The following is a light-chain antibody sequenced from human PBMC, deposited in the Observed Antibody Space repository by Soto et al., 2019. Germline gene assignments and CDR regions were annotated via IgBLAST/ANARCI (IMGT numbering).Light chain of an antibody. Sequence: QSVLTQAASVSGSPGQSITISCTGTSSDVGNYNLVSWYQQHPGKAPKLIIYEGTKRPSGISNRFSGSTSGNTASLTISGLQAEDEADYHCCSYAGGGNFLVFGEGTKLTVL. V-gene: IGLV2-23*01. CDR1: SSDVGNYNL. CDR2: EGT. CDR3: CSYAGGGNFLV. J-gene: IGLJ2*01.